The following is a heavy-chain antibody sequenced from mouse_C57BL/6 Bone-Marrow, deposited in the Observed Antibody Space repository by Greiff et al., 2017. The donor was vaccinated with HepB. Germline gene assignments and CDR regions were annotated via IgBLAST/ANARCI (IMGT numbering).Heavy chain of an antibody. J-gene: IGHJ3*01. CDR2: ISSGGSYT. CDR1: GFTFSSYG. CDR3: AIRRGFAY. V-gene: IGHV5-6*01. Sequence: EVQVVESGGDLVKPGGSLKLSCAASGFTFSSYGMSWVRQTPDKRLEWVATISSGGSYTYYPDSVKGRFTISRDNAKNTLYLQMSSLKSEDTAMYYCAIRRGFAYWGQGTLVTVSA.